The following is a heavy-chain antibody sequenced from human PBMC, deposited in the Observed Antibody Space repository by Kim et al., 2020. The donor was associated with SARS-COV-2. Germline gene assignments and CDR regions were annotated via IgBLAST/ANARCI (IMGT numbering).Heavy chain of an antibody. J-gene: IGHJ4*02. CDR3: ASGYFGSGSYYSPLDY. CDR1: GGTISSSSYY. D-gene: IGHD3-10*01. V-gene: IGHV4-39*01. Sequence: SETLSLTCTASGGTISSSSYYWVWIRQPPGQGLEWIGRIYYSGSTYYNPSLKRRATISVDTSKNQFFLKLSSVTAADTAVYYCASGYFGSGSYYSPLDYWGEGTLVTVSS. CDR2: IYYSGST.